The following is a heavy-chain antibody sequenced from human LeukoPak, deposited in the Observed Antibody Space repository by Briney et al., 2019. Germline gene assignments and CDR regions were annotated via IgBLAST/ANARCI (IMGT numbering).Heavy chain of an antibody. CDR1: GGSISSYY. J-gene: IGHJ4*02. CDR2: IYYSGIT. V-gene: IGHV4-59*01. Sequence: PSETLSLTCTVSGGSISSYYWSWIRQPPGEGLEWMGYIYYSGITNYNSSLKGRVTMSVDTSKNQFSLKLSSLTAADTAVYYCARDLRSYYDCWGQGTLVTVSS. CDR3: ARDLRSYYDC.